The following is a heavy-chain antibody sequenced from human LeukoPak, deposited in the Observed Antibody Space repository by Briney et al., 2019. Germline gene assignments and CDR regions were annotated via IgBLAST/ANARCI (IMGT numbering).Heavy chain of an antibody. D-gene: IGHD5-12*01. J-gene: IGHJ6*02. V-gene: IGHV3-73*01. Sequence: GGSLKLSCAASGFTFSGSAMHWVRQASGKGLEWVGRIRSKANSYATAYAASVKGRFTISRDDSKNTAYLQMNSLKTEDTAVYYCTGPGYSGYLETGMDVWGQGTTVTVSS. CDR2: IRSKANSYAT. CDR3: TGPGYSGYLETGMDV. CDR1: GFTFSGSA.